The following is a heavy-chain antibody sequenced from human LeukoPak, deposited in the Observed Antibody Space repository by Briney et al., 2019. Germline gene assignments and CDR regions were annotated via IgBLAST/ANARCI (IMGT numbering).Heavy chain of an antibody. V-gene: IGHV3-23*01. D-gene: IGHD3-10*01. CDR3: AKGGPYGSGSYCINWFDP. J-gene: IGHJ5*02. CDR1: GFTFSSYA. CDR2: ISGSGGST. Sequence: TGGSLRLSCAASGFTFSSYAMSWVRQAPGKGLEWVSAISGSGGSTYYADSVKGRFTISRDNSKNTLYLQMNSLRAEDTAVYYCAKGGPYGSGSYCINWFDPWGQGTLVTVSS.